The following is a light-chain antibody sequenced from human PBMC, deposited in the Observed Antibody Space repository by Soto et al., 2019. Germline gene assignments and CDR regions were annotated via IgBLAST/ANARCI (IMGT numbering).Light chain of an antibody. Sequence: AIQLTQSPSSLSASVGDRVTITCRASQGISSALAWYQQKPGKAPKLLIYDASSLESGVPSRFSGSGSGTDFTLTISSLQPEDFAIYYCQQFNSYPFIFTFGPGNKLDIK. J-gene: IGKJ3*01. CDR2: DAS. V-gene: IGKV1-13*02. CDR1: QGISSA. CDR3: QQFNSYPFIFT.